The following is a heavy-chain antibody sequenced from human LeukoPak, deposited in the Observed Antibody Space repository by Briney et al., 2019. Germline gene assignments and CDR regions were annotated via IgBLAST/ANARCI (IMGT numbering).Heavy chain of an antibody. CDR3: ARRGAARRYDGLDV. Sequence: KPSETLSLTCTVSGGSISSYYWSWIRQPPGQGLEWIGYIYYSGTTTYSPSLKSRITMSVDTSKNQFSLRLNSVTAADTAVYYCARRGAARRYDGLDVWGPGTPVTVSS. D-gene: IGHD6-6*01. J-gene: IGHJ6*02. CDR2: IYYSGTT. V-gene: IGHV4-59*08. CDR1: GGSISSYY.